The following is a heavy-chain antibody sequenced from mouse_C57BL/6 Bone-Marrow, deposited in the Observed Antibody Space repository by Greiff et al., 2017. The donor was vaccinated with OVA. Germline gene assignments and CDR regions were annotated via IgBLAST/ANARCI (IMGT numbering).Heavy chain of an antibody. CDR2: IDPSDSYT. D-gene: IGHD1-2*01. Sequence: QVQLQQPGAELVMPGASVKLSCKASGYTFTSYWMHWVKQRPGQGLEWIGEIDPSDSYTNYNQKIKGKSTLTGHKSSSTAYMQLSSLTSEDSAVYYCARNYSGIIDSTWYFAVWGTGTTVTVSS. CDR1: GYTFTSYW. J-gene: IGHJ1*03. V-gene: IGHV1-69*01. CDR3: ARNYSGIIDSTWYFAV.